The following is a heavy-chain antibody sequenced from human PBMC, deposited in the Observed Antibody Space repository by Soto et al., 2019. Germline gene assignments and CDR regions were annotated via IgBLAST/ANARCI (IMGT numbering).Heavy chain of an antibody. J-gene: IGHJ4*02. V-gene: IGHV3-23*01. CDR1: GFTFSDYA. CDR2: ISGSGGIT. D-gene: IGHD6-13*01. Sequence: GGSLRLSCAASGFTFSDYAVTWVRQAPGKGLEWVSTISGSGGITYYADSVKGRFTISRDNSKNTLYLQMNSLRAEDTAVYYCAKDQGSSWYEIDYWGQGTLVTVSS. CDR3: AKDQGSSWYEIDY.